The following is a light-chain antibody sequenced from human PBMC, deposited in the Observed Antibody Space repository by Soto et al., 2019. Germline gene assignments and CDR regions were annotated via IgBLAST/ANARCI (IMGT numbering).Light chain of an antibody. Sequence: EVVMTQSPATLSVSPGDRATLSCRASQSVDTNVAWYQQKPGQAPRLLVHSASTRATGIPARFTGIGSGTDFTLTISGLQSDDFAVYYCHQYYNWPPYTFGQGTKLQIQ. CDR1: QSVDTN. V-gene: IGKV3-15*01. J-gene: IGKJ2*01. CDR3: HQYYNWPPYT. CDR2: SAS.